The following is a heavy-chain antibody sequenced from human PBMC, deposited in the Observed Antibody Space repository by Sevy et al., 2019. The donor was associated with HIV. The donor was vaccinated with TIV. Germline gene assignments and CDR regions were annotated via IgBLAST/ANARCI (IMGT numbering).Heavy chain of an antibody. V-gene: IGHV3-21*01. CDR2: ISSSSTYI. CDR1: GFTFSSYS. Sequence: GGSLRLSCAASGFTFSSYSINWVRQAPGKGLEWVSSISSSSTYICYADSVKGRFIISRDNARNSLYLQMNSLRADDTAVYYCAGDRGVGTCSYGMGVWGQRTTVTVSS. J-gene: IGHJ6*02. CDR3: AGDRGVGTCSYGMGV. D-gene: IGHD1-26*01.